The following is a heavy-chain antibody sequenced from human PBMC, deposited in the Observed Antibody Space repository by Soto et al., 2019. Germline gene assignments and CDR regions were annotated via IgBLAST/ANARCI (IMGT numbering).Heavy chain of an antibody. V-gene: IGHV3-72*01. CDR3: ARATIGTYYFDS. Sequence: GGSLRLSCAASGFTFIDHYMDWVRQAPGKGLEWVGRIRNRANSYNTEYAASVKGRFTISRDDSKNSLHLQMNSLKTEDTAVYYCARATIGTYYFDSWGQGTLVTVSS. D-gene: IGHD3-16*01. CDR2: IRNRANSYNT. J-gene: IGHJ4*02. CDR1: GFTFIDHY.